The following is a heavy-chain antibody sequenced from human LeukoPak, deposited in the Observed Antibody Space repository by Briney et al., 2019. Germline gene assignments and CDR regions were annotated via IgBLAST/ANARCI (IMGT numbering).Heavy chain of an antibody. CDR3: ARGTRCTNGVCYSHYYYYMDV. D-gene: IGHD2-8*01. V-gene: IGHV4-34*01. Sequence: PSETLSLTCAVYGGSFSGYYWSWIRQPPRKGLEWIGEINHSGSTNYNPSPKSRVTISVDTSKNQFSLKLSSVTAADTAVYYCARGTRCTNGVCYSHYYYYMDVWGKGTTVTVSS. J-gene: IGHJ6*03. CDR2: INHSGST. CDR1: GGSFSGYY.